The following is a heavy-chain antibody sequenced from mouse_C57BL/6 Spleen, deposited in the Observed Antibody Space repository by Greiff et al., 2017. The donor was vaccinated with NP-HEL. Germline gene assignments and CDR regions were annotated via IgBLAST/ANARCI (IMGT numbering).Heavy chain of an antibody. CDR1: GFSLISYG. CDR3: AKRDWDGGRYFDV. V-gene: IGHV2-5*01. D-gene: IGHD4-1*01. J-gene: IGHJ1*03. Sequence: QVHVKQSGPGLVQPSQSLSITCTVSGFSLISYGVHWVRQSPGKGLEWLGVIWRGGSTDYNAAFMSRLSITKDNSKSQVFFKMNSLQADDTAIYYCAKRDWDGGRYFDVWGTGTTVTVSS. CDR2: IWRGGST.